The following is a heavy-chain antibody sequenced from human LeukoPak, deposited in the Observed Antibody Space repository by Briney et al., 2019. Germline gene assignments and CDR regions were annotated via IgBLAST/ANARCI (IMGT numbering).Heavy chain of an antibody. CDR3: ARTTPVGAFDI. V-gene: IGHV4-59*01. CDR2: VYYSGTT. D-gene: IGHD1-1*01. CDR1: GGSISNYY. Sequence: SETLSLTCTVSGGSISNYYWSWIRQSPEKGLEWIGYVYYSGTTNYNPSLKSRVTISVDTSKNQFSLKLSSVTAADTAVYYCARTTPVGAFDIWGQGTMVTVSS. J-gene: IGHJ3*02.